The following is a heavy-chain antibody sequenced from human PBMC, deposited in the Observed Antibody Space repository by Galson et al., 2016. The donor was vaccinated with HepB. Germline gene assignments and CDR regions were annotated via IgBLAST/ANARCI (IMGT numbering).Heavy chain of an antibody. Sequence: SLRLSCAASGFSFSSYSMNWVRQAPGKGLEWVSSISLDSTYIDYVDSVKGRFTISRDNAKNSLYLQMNSLRAEDTAVYYCARSPGRIGIFDRPDKEYYMDVWGTGTTVTVSS. J-gene: IGHJ6*03. D-gene: IGHD3-3*02. CDR1: GFSFSSYS. CDR3: ARSPGRIGIFDRPDKEYYMDV. V-gene: IGHV3-21*01. CDR2: ISLDSTYI.